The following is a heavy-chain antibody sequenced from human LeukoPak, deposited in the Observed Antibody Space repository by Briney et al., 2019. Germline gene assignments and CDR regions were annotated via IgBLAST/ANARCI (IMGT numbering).Heavy chain of an antibody. CDR3: ARVTTYYDFWSGYPPPRIYYYYMDV. D-gene: IGHD3-3*01. J-gene: IGHJ6*03. V-gene: IGHV4-34*01. CDR1: GGSFSGYY. CDR2: INHSGST. Sequence: PSETLSLTCAVYGGSFSGYYWSWIRQPPGKGLEWIGEINHSGSTNYNPSLKSRVTISVDTSKNQFSLKLSSVTAADTAVYYCARVTTYYDFWSGYPPPRIYYYYMDVWGKGTTVTVSS.